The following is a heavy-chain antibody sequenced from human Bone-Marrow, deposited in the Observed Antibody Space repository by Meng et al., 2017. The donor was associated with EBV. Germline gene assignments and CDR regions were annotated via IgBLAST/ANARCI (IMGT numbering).Heavy chain of an antibody. D-gene: IGHD6-13*01. Sequence: EVQLVESGGXLVKPGGSLXLSCAASGFTFSTYTMSWVRQAPGKGLEWVSSISSNSNYIYYADSLKGRFTISRDNAKNSLYLQMNSLRADDTAVYYCASGGLIAAAVFWGHGTLVIVSS. CDR3: ASGGLIAAAVF. CDR1: GFTFSTYT. V-gene: IGHV3-21*02. CDR2: ISSNSNYI. J-gene: IGHJ4*01.